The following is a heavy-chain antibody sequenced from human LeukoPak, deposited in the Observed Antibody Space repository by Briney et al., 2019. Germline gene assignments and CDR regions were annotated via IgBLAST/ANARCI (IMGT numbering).Heavy chain of an antibody. CDR3: ARDRGPGIPPAGTVGMDV. CDR2: ISTSSDSI. V-gene: IGHV3-48*02. CDR1: GFTFRSYS. J-gene: IGHJ6*02. Sequence: GGSLRLSCEASGFTFRSYSMNWVRQAPGKGLEWISYISTSSDSIYYADSVKGRFTISRDNVKNSLFLQMNSLRDDDTAVYYCARDRGPGIPPAGTVGMDVWGQGTTVIVFS. D-gene: IGHD6-25*01.